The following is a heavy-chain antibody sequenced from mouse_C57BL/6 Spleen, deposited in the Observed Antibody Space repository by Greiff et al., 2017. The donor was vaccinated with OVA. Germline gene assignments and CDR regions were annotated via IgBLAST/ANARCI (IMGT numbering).Heavy chain of an antibody. J-gene: IGHJ4*01. CDR2: ISDGGSYT. CDR3: ARDKSYYSNYHYYAMDY. V-gene: IGHV5-4*01. CDR1: GFTFSSYA. D-gene: IGHD2-5*01. Sequence: EVMLVESGGGLVKPGGSLKLSCAASGFTFSSYAMSWVRQTPEKRLEWVATISDGGSYTYYPDNVKGRFTISRDNAKNNLYLQMSQLKSEDTAMYYCARDKSYYSNYHYYAMDYWGQGTSVTVSS.